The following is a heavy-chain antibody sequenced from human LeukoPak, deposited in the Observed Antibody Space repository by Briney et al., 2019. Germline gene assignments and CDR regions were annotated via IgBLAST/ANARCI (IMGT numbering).Heavy chain of an antibody. Sequence: ASVKVSCKVSGCTLTELSMHWVRPAPGKGREWVGGFDSEDGETIYAQKFQGRVTMTEDTSTDTAYMELSSLRSEDTAVYYCATGSFRATYYYYYYGMEVWGEGATVTVSS. V-gene: IGHV1-24*01. D-gene: IGHD1-26*01. CDR1: GCTLTELS. CDR3: ATGSFRATYYYYYYGMEV. J-gene: IGHJ6*04. CDR2: FDSEDGET.